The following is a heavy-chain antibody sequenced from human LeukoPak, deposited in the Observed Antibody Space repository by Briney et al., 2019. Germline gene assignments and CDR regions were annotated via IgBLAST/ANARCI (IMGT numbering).Heavy chain of an antibody. D-gene: IGHD3-10*01. J-gene: IGHJ4*02. V-gene: IGHV3-33*08. CDR1: GFTFSSYG. CDR2: IWYDGSNK. CDR3: ARDNNYYGSGSYDY. Sequence: TGGSLRLSCAASGFTFSSYGMHWVRQAPGKGLEWVAVIWYDGSNKYYADSVKGRFITSRDNSKNTLYLQMNSLRAEDRAVYYCARDNNYYGSGSYDYWGQGTLVTV.